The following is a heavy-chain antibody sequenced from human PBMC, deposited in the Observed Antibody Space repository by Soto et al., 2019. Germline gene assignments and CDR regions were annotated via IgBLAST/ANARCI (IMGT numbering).Heavy chain of an antibody. CDR2: ISYDGSNK. Sequence: PGGSLRLSCAASGFTFSSYAMHWVRQAPGKGLEWVAVISYDGSNKYYADSVKGRFTISRDNSKNTLYLQMNSLRAEDTAVYYCATIAAAGTLDYWGQGTLVTVSS. CDR3: ATIAAAGTLDY. D-gene: IGHD6-13*01. CDR1: GFTFSSYA. V-gene: IGHV3-30-3*01. J-gene: IGHJ4*02.